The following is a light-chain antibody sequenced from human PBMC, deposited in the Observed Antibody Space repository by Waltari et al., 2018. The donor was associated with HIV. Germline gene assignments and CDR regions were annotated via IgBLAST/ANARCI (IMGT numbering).Light chain of an antibody. CDR3: STWDKTLSAWV. Sequence: QSALTQEASVSGTVGQAVTLSCAGTANNIGSFAVGRYQQISPGPPKTLVCADSLSSGLRDRISVSKSGTTAALTISGLQPEDEADYYCSTWDKTLSAWVFGGGTKLTVL. CDR1: ANNIGSFA. V-gene: IGLV1-44*01. J-gene: IGLJ3*02. CDR2: ADS.